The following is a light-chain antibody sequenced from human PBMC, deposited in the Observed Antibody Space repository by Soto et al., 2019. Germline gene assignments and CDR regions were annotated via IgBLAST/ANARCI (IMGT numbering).Light chain of an antibody. CDR1: QSVSIN. V-gene: IGKV3-15*01. Sequence: VGLSQSPSTLSLSPGERATLSCRASQSVSINLAWYQQRPGQAPRLLIFGASARATGVPVRFSGSGAGTEFTLTISSLQSEDFGVYYCHQYNNWRTFGQGTRLEI. CDR3: HQYNNWRT. CDR2: GAS. J-gene: IGKJ5*01.